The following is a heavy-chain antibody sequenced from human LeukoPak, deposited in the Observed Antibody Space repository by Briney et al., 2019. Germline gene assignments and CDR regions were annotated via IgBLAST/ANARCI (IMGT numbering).Heavy chain of an antibody. V-gene: IGHV3-64*01. CDR2: ISSNGVGT. D-gene: IGHD6-13*01. CDR1: GFTFSTYA. CDR3: ARGKLVRGWSDP. J-gene: IGHJ5*02. Sequence: PGGSLRLSCAASGFTFSTYAMHWVRQAPGKGLEYVSAISSNGVGTYYANSVKGRFTISRDNSQNTLYLQMGSLRAEDMAVYYCARGKLVRGWSDPWGQGTLVTVSS.